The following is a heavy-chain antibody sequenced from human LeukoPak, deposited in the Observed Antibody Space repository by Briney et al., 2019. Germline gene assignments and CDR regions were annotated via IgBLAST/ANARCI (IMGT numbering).Heavy chain of an antibody. J-gene: IGHJ6*02. V-gene: IGHV4-34*01. CDR3: ARTDSSGPGDYYYYGMDV. CDR1: GGSFSGYY. CDR2: INHSGST. Sequence: PSETLSLTCAVYGGSFSGYYWSWIRQPPGKGREWIGEINHSGSTNYNPSLKSRVTISVDTSKNQFSLTLSSVTAADTAVYYCARTDSSGPGDYYYYGMDVWGQGTTVTVSS. D-gene: IGHD3-22*01.